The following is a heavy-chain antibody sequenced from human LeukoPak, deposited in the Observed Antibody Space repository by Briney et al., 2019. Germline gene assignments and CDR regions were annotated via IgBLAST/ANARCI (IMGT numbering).Heavy chain of an antibody. D-gene: IGHD5-18*01. CDR1: GYTFTSYY. Sequence: GASVTVSCTASGYTFTSYYMHWVRQAPGQGLEWMGIINPSGGSTSYAQKFQGRVTITRDMSTSTVYMELSSLRSEDTAVYYCARGRQLWLRNHPLDYWGQGTLVTVSS. CDR2: INPSGGST. J-gene: IGHJ4*02. V-gene: IGHV1-46*01. CDR3: ARGRQLWLRNHPLDY.